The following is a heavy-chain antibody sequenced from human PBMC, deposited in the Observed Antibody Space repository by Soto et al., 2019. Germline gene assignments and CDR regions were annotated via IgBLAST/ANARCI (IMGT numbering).Heavy chain of an antibody. V-gene: IGHV3-74*01. CDR1: GFTFSRYW. CDR2: INTDGSST. J-gene: IGHJ6*03. CDR3: ARDSAGVGYYYMDV. D-gene: IGHD2-2*01. Sequence: EVQLVESGGGLVQPGGSLRLSCAASGFTFSRYWMHWVRQGPGKGLVWVASINTDGSSTTYADSVKGRITISRDNAKNTLYLQMNSLGAEDTAVYYCARDSAGVGYYYMDVWGKGTTVTVSS.